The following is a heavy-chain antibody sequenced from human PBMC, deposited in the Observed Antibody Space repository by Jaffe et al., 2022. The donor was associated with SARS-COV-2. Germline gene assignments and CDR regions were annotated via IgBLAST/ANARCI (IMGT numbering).Heavy chain of an antibody. J-gene: IGHJ4*02. CDR1: GFTFSSHA. CDR2: ISGSSTTT. CDR3: ARKSPEGGGSHDY. D-gene: IGHD3-16*01. V-gene: IGHV3-23*04. Sequence: EVQLVESGGDLVQPGGSLRLSCTASGFTFSSHAMRWVRQAPGKGLEWVSAISGSSTTTYYADSVKGRFTTSRDNSKNTVYLQMNSLRVEDTAVYYCARKSPEGGGSHDYWGQGTLVTVSS.